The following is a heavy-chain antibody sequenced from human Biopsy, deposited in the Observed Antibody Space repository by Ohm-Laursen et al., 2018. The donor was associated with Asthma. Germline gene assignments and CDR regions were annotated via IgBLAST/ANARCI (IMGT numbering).Heavy chain of an antibody. CDR3: ASQISGPDFWSGYYYFDY. J-gene: IGHJ4*02. D-gene: IGHD3-3*01. CDR1: GFTFSSYG. V-gene: IGHV3-30*03. Sequence: SLRLSCTASGFTFSSYGMHWVRQAPGKGLEWVAVISYDGSNKYYADSVKGRFTISRDNSKNTLYLQMNSLRAEDTAVYYCASQISGPDFWSGYYYFDYWGQGTLVTVSS. CDR2: ISYDGSNK.